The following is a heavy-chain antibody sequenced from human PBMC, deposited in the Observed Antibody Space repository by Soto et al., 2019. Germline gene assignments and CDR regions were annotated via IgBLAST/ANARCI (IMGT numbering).Heavy chain of an antibody. CDR3: TTPSINYDILTDYFNY. D-gene: IGHD3-9*01. J-gene: IGHJ4*02. Sequence: EVQLVESGGGLVQPGGSLKLSCAASGFTFSGSAMHWVRQAPGKGLEWVGRIRSKANSDATVYAASVKGRFTISRXDXKXXAYLQMTSLKTEDTAVYYCTTPSINYDILTDYFNYWGQGSLVTVSS. CDR1: GFTFSGSA. V-gene: IGHV3-73*02. CDR2: IRSKANSDAT.